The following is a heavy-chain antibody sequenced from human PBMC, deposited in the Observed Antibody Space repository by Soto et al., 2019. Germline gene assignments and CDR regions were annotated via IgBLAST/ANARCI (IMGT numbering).Heavy chain of an antibody. CDR1: GYTFTSYD. CDR3: STSLNDFWSGYGASDYYYGMDV. Sequence: GASVKVSCKASGYTFTSYDINWVRRATGQGLEWMGWMNPNSGNTGYAQKLQGRVTMTRNTSISTAYMELSSLRSEDTAVYYCSTSLNDFWSGYGASDYYYGMDVWGQGTTVTVSS. J-gene: IGHJ6*02. V-gene: IGHV1-8*01. CDR2: MNPNSGNT. D-gene: IGHD3-3*01.